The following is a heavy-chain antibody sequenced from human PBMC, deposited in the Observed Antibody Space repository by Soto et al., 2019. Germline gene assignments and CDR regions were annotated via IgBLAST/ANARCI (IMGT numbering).Heavy chain of an antibody. Sequence: QVQLVQSGPEVRKPGASVKVSCEASGYTFTTSGISWVRQVPGQGLEWMGWISTYNGDTNSAQNFQGRVLMTADTSTGKAYMALMSLKSDDTAVYYCARQGSWPYYYYGLDVWGQGTTVTVSS. CDR3: ARQGSWPYYYYGLDV. V-gene: IGHV1-18*01. CDR1: GYTFTTSG. J-gene: IGHJ6*02. CDR2: ISTYNGDT. D-gene: IGHD1-26*01.